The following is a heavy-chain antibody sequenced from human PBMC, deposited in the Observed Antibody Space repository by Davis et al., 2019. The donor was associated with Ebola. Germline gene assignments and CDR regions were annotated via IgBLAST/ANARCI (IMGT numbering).Heavy chain of an antibody. D-gene: IGHD4-11*01. CDR3: ARATGCDY. J-gene: IGHJ4*02. V-gene: IGHV3-30*04. CDR2: ISHDGGNQYYADSSNQ. Sequence: GGSLRLSCAASGFTFSSYTMHWVRQAPGKGLEWVALISHDGGNQYYADSSNQYYADSVKGRFTISRDNSKNTLYLQINSLRAEDTAVYYCARATGCDYWGQGTLVTVSS. CDR1: GFTFSSYT.